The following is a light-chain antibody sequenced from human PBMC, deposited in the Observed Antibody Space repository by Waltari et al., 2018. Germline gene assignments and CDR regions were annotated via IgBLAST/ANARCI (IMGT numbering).Light chain of an antibody. CDR3: QTWGTGIHVV. V-gene: IGLV4-69*01. J-gene: IGLJ2*01. CDR2: LNSDGSH. CDR1: SGHSTSA. Sequence: QPVLTQSPSASASLGASVTLTCTLSSGHSTSAIAWHLQQPEKGPRFVMKLNSDGSHNRGDGIPDRFSGSSSGAERFLTISSLQSEDEADYYCQTWGTGIHVVFGGGTKLTVL.